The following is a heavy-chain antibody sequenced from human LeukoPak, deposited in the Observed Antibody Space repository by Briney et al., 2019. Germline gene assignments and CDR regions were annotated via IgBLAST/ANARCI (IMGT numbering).Heavy chain of an antibody. CDR2: ISAYNGNT. CDR1: GYTFTSYG. Sequence: ASVKVSCKASGYTFTSYGISWVRQAPGQVLEWMGWISAYNGNTNYAQKLQGRVTMTTDTSTSTAYMELRSLRSDDTAVYYCARDRYYYDSSGYYYYHYYGMDVWGQGTTVTVSS. CDR3: ARDRYYYDSSGYYYYHYYGMDV. J-gene: IGHJ6*02. D-gene: IGHD3-22*01. V-gene: IGHV1-18*01.